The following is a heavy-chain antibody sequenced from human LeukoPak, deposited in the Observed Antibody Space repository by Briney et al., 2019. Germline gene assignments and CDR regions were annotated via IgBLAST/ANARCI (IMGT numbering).Heavy chain of an antibody. CDR3: AKDAVAGTWLHY. J-gene: IGHJ4*02. CDR1: GFIFVDYA. CDR2: IRGDGRTT. V-gene: IGHV3-43*02. Sequence: GGSLRLSCAASGFIFVDYAMHWVRQAPGKGLEGVSLIRGDGRTTSYAGSVKGRFTISRDNSKSSLYLQMSSLRGEDTAMYYCAKDAVAGTWLHYWGQGTLVTVSS. D-gene: IGHD6-19*01.